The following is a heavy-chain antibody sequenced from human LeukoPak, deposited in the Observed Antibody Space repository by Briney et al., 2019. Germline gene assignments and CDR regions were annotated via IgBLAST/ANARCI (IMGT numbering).Heavy chain of an antibody. CDR3: ARGTPPHGDYGVWFDP. CDR1: GYTFTGCY. CDR2: INPNSGGT. D-gene: IGHD4-17*01. Sequence: ASVKVSCKASGYTFTGCYMHWVRQAPGQGLEWMGWINPNSGGTNYAQKFQGRVTMTRDTSISTAYMELSRLRSDDTAVYYCARGTPPHGDYGVWFDPWGQGTLVTVSS. V-gene: IGHV1-2*02. J-gene: IGHJ5*02.